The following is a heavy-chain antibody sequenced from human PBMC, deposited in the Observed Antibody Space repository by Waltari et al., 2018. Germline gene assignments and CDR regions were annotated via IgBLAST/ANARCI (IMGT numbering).Heavy chain of an antibody. CDR1: GFTFSSYW. V-gene: IGHV3-7*01. J-gene: IGHJ4*02. D-gene: IGHD6-19*01. CDR3: ARVMSVAGFDY. Sequence: EVQLVESGGGLVQPGGSLRLSCAASGFTFSSYWMSWVRQAPGKGLEWVANIKQDGSEKYYVDAVKGRITISRDNAKNSLYLQMNSLRAEDTAVDYCARVMSVAGFDYWGQGTLVTVSA. CDR2: IKQDGSEK.